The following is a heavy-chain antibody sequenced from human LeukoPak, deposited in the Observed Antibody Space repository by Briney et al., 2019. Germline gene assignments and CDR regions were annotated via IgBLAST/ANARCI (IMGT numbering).Heavy chain of an antibody. V-gene: IGHV1-18*01. CDR1: GGTFSSYA. CDR2: VSGYNGNT. Sequence: ASVKVSCKASGGTFSSYAISWVRQAPGQGLEWMGWVSGYNGNTKYAHKVQGRVTMTTDTSTGTAYMELRSLRSDDTAVYYCARAYSYGSDYYYGMDVWGQGTTVTVSS. CDR3: ARAYSYGSDYYYGMDV. D-gene: IGHD5-18*01. J-gene: IGHJ6*02.